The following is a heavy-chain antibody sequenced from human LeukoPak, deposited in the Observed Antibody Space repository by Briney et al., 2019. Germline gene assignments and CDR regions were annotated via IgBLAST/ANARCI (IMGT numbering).Heavy chain of an antibody. CDR1: GGTFSKYA. V-gene: IGHV1-69*05. CDR3: GDCGSGCYVPDY. Sequence: GASVKVSCKASGGTFSKYAINWVRRAPGQALEWMGRITPISGTTNYAQKFQGRLTITTDKSTSTAYMELSSLRSEDTAVFECGDCGSGCYVPDYWGQGTLVTVSS. D-gene: IGHD2-21*02. J-gene: IGHJ4*02. CDR2: ITPISGTT.